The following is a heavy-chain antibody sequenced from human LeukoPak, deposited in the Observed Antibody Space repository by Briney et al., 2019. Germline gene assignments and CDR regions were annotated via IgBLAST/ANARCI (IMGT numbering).Heavy chain of an antibody. CDR3: AKIRVAATRWFDP. J-gene: IGHJ5*02. D-gene: IGHD2-15*01. Sequence: QPGGSLRLSCVVSGFTFSSYAMSWVRQAPGKGLEWVSAISGSGGSTYYADSVKGRFTISRDNSKNTLYLQMNSLRAEDTAVYYCAKIRVAATRWFDPWGQGTLVTVSS. CDR2: ISGSGGST. CDR1: GFTFSSYA. V-gene: IGHV3-23*01.